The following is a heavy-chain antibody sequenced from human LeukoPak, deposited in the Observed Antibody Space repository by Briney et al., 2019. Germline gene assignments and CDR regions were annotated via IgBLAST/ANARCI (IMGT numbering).Heavy chain of an antibody. D-gene: IGHD3-9*01. V-gene: IGHV3-23*01. CDR1: GFTFSSYA. CDR2: ISGSGGST. Sequence: RGSLRLSCAASGFTFSSYAMSWVRQAPGKGLEWVSGISGSGGSTYYADSVKGRFTISRDNSKNALYLQMNSLRAEDTAVYYCAKVPRFNILTGYDLDYWGQGTLVTVSS. CDR3: AKVPRFNILTGYDLDY. J-gene: IGHJ4*02.